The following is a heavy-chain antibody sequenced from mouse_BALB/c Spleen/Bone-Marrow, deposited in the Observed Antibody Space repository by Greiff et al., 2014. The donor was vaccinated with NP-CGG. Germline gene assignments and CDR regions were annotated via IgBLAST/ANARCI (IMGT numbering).Heavy chain of an antibody. V-gene: IGHV7-3*02. CDR2: IRNKANGYTT. Sequence: EVMLVESGGGLVQPGGSLRLSCATSGFTFTDYYMSWVRQTPGKALEWLGFIRNKANGYTTDYSVSVKGQFTISRDNSQSILYLQMNTLRAEDSATYYCARDENYDIYWYFDVWGAGTTVTVSS. CDR3: ARDENYDIYWYFDV. D-gene: IGHD1-1*01. J-gene: IGHJ1*01. CDR1: GFTFTDYY.